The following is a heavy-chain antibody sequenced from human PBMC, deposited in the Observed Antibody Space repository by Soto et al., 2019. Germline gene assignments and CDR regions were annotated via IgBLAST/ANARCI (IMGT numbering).Heavy chain of an antibody. D-gene: IGHD3-9*01. CDR2: ISGSGGST. V-gene: IGHV3-23*01. J-gene: IGHJ4*02. Sequence: EVQLLESGGGLVQPGGSLRLSCAASGFTFSSYAMSWVHQAPGKGLEWVSAISGSGGSTYYADSVKGRFTISRDNSKNTLYLQMNSLRAEDTAVYYCAKDVSLRYFGADYWGQGTLVTVSS. CDR1: GFTFSSYA. CDR3: AKDVSLRYFGADY.